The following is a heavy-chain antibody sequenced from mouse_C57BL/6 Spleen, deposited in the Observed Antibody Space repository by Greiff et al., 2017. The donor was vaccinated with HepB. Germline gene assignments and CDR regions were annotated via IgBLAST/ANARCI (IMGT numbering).Heavy chain of an antibody. CDR3: TSDYDAYAMDY. CDR2: IRLKSDNYAT. Sequence: EVKLMESGGGLVQPGGSMKLSCVASGFTFSNYWMNWVRQSPEKGLEWVAQIRLKSDNYATHYAESVKGRFTISRDDSKSSVYLQMNNLRAEDTGIYYSTSDYDAYAMDYWGQGTSVTVSS. J-gene: IGHJ4*01. V-gene: IGHV6-3*01. D-gene: IGHD2-4*01. CDR1: GFTFSNYW.